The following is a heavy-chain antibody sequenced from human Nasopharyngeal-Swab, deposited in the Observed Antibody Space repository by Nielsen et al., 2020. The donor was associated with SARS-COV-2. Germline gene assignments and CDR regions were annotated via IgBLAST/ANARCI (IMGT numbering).Heavy chain of an antibody. Sequence: SETLSLTCAVYGGSFSGYYWSWIRQPPGKGLEWIGEINHSGSTNYNPSLKSRVTISVDTSKNQFSLKLSSVTAADTAVYYCAKTRGYDFWSGLTGYWGQGTLVTVSS. CDR1: GGSFSGYY. D-gene: IGHD3-3*01. CDR3: AKTRGYDFWSGLTGY. CDR2: INHSGST. J-gene: IGHJ4*02. V-gene: IGHV4-34*01.